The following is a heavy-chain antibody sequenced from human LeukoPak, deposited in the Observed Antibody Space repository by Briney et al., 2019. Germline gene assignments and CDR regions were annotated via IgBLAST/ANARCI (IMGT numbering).Heavy chain of an antibody. J-gene: IGHJ4*01. CDR2: ISGSGGST. V-gene: IGHV3-23*01. Sequence: GGSLRLSCAASGFTFSSYAMSWVRQAPGKALEWVSAISGSGGSTYYADSVKGRFTISRDNSKNTLYLQMNSLRAEDTAVYYCAKRLGFSGWYGTPDYWGQGTLVTVSS. D-gene: IGHD6-19*01. CDR3: AKRLGFSGWYGTPDY. CDR1: GFTFSSYA.